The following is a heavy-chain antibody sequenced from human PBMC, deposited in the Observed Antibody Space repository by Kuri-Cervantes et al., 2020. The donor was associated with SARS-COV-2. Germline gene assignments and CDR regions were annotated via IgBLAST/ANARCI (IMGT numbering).Heavy chain of an antibody. Sequence: SESLSLTCAVDGGSFSGYYWSSIRQPPGKGLEWIGEINHSGSTNYNPPLKSRVTISVDKSKNQSSLNLRSVTAAETAMYYCARDQQWLVRGALDVWGQGTTVTVSS. CDR1: GGSFSGYY. J-gene: IGHJ6*02. CDR2: INHSGST. CDR3: ARDQQWLVRGALDV. D-gene: IGHD6-19*01. V-gene: IGHV4-34*01.